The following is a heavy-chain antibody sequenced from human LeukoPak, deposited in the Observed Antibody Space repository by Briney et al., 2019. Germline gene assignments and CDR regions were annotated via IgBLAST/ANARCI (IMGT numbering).Heavy chain of an antibody. J-gene: IGHJ5*02. Sequence: PGGSLRLSCAASEFTVSSNYMSWVRQAPGKGLEWVSVIYSGGSTYYADSVKGRFTISRDNSKNTLYLQMNSLRAEDTAVYYCARLSTGSPNWFDPWGQGTLVTVSS. D-gene: IGHD4-11*01. CDR2: IYSGGST. CDR3: ARLSTGSPNWFDP. CDR1: EFTVSSNY. V-gene: IGHV3-66*04.